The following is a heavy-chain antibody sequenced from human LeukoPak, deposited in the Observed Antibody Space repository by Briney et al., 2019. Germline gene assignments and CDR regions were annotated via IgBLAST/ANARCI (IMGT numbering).Heavy chain of an antibody. CDR1: GFSLSTSGVG. V-gene: IGHV2-5*01. Sequence: SGPTLVNPTQTLTLTCTFSGFSLSTSGVGVGWIRQPPGKALEWLALIYWNVDKRYSPSLKSRLTITKDTSKNQVVLTMTNMDPVDTATYYCAHSHIRITSQNIVRSNWFDPWGQGTLVTVSS. J-gene: IGHJ5*02. CDR3: AHSHIRITSQNIVRSNWFDP. D-gene: IGHD3-9*01. CDR2: IYWNVDK.